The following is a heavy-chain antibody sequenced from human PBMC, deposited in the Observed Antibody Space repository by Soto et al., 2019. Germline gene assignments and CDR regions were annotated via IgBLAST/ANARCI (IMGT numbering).Heavy chain of an antibody. J-gene: IGHJ3*01. D-gene: IGHD1-26*01. CDR3: ATDLNWSGS. Sequence: GGSLRLSCAASGFTFSSYAMSWVRQAPGKGLEWVSAISGSGGSTYYADSVKGRFTISRDNAKNSLSLQMNSLRVEDTAVYYCATDLNWSGSWGQGTMVTVSS. V-gene: IGHV3-23*01. CDR1: GFTFSSYA. CDR2: ISGSGGST.